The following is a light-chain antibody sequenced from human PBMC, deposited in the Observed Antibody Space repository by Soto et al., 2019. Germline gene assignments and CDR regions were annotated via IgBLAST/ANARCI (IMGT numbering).Light chain of an antibody. Sequence: EIMLTQSPGTLSLSPGERATLSCRASQSLTNSFIAWYQQRPGQAPRLLIYDTSSRASGIPDRFSGSGSGTDFTLTISRLETEDFAVFYCQQYGTSEIIFGQGTRLEI. CDR3: QQYGTSEII. CDR2: DTS. J-gene: IGKJ5*01. CDR1: QSLTNSF. V-gene: IGKV3-20*01.